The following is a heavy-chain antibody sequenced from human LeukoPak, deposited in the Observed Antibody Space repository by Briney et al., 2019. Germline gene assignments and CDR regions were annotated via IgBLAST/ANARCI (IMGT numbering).Heavy chain of an antibody. V-gene: IGHV3-30*04. CDR3: ARNFHYYDSSGYLGNWFDP. CDR1: GFTFSSYA. D-gene: IGHD3-22*01. CDR2: ISYDGSNK. J-gene: IGHJ5*02. Sequence: GGSLRLSCAASGFTFSSYAMHWVRQAPGKGLESVAVISYDGSNKYYADSVKGRFTISRDNSKNTLYLQMNSLRAEDTAVYYCARNFHYYDSSGYLGNWFDPWGQGTLVTVSS.